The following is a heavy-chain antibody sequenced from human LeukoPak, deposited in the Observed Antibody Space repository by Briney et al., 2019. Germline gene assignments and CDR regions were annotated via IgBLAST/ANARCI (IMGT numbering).Heavy chain of an antibody. J-gene: IGHJ4*02. Sequence: HPGGSLRLSCAASGFTFSSYGMHWVRQAPGKGLEWVAVISYDGSNKYYADSVKGRFTISRDNSKNTLYLQMNSLRAEDTAVYYCAKDVYHYDRTGYVLDYWGQGTLVTVSS. V-gene: IGHV3-30*18. CDR1: GFTFSSYG. CDR2: ISYDGSNK. D-gene: IGHD3-22*01. CDR3: AKDVYHYDRTGYVLDY.